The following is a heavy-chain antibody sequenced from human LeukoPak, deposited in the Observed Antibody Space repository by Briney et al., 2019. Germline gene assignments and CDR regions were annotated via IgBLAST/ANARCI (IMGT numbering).Heavy chain of an antibody. CDR2: LYYSGST. V-gene: IGHV4-30-4*08. J-gene: IGHJ3*02. CDR1: GGSISSGDYY. D-gene: IGHD2-2*01. Sequence: PSETLSLTCTVSGGSISSGDYYWSWIRQPPGKGLEWIGYLYYSGSTYYNPSLKSRVTISVDTSKNQFSLKLSSVTAADTAVYYWARDIYCSSTSCYPDAFDIWGQGTMVTVSS. CDR3: ARDIYCSSTSCYPDAFDI.